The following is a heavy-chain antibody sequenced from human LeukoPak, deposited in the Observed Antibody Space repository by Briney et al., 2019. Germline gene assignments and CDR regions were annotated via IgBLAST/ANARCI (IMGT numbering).Heavy chain of an antibody. CDR3: ARDHGRGSSSFYSWGGGTYYFDY. D-gene: IGHD6-6*01. V-gene: IGHV3-30*04. CDR1: GFTFSSHA. CDR2: ISFDGSNK. Sequence: GGSLRLSCAASGFTFSSHAMHWVRQAPGKGLEWVAVISFDGSNKYYVDSVKGRFTISRDNSRYTLYLQMNSLRAEDTAVYYCARDHGRGSSSFYSWGGGTYYFDYWGQGTLVTVSS. J-gene: IGHJ4*02.